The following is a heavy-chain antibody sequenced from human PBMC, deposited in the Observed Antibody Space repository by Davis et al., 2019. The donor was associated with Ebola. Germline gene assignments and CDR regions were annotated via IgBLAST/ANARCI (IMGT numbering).Heavy chain of an antibody. CDR3: ARDAIAVAGIIDY. Sequence: GESLKISCAASGFTFSSYAMHWVRQAPGKGLEWVAVISYDGSNKYYADSVKGRFTISRDNSKNTLYLQMNSLRAEDTAVYYCARDAIAVAGIIDYWGQGTLVTVSS. CDR1: GFTFSSYA. D-gene: IGHD6-19*01. CDR2: ISYDGSNK. V-gene: IGHV3-30-3*01. J-gene: IGHJ4*02.